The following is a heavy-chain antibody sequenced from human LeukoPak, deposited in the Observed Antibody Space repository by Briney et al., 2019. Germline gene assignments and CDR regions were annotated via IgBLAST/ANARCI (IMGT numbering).Heavy chain of an antibody. V-gene: IGHV1-18*01. CDR1: GYTFTSYG. J-gene: IGHJ5*02. CDR3: ARGKGGDIVVVPAAIPNWIDP. CDR2: ISAYNGNT. D-gene: IGHD2-2*01. Sequence: GASVKVSCKASGYTFTSYGISWVRQAPGQGLEWMGWISAYNGNTNYAQKLQGRVTMTTDTSTSTAYMELRSLRSDDTAVYYCARGKGGDIVVVPAAIPNWIDPWGQGTLVTVSS.